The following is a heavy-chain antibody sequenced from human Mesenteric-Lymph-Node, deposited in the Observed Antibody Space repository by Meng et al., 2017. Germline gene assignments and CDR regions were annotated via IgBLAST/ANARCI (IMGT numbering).Heavy chain of an antibody. CDR1: GFTFSSHS. D-gene: IGHD1-26*01. CDR2: ISSGADWI. CDR3: AKVETTTRRFDS. J-gene: IGHJ4*02. V-gene: IGHV3-21*04. Sequence: EVELVESGGGVVKPGGSLRLSCGASGFTFSSHSMNWVRQAPGKGLEWVSSISSGADWIYYADSVKGRFTISRDNSKNTLYLQMSSLRVEDTALYYCAKVETTTRRFDSWGQGTLVTVSS.